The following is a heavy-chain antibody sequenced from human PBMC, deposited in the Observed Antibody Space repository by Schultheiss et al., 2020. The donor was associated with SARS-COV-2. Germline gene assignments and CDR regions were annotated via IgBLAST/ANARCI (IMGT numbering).Heavy chain of an antibody. CDR2: ISSSGSTI. V-gene: IGHV3-11*01. D-gene: IGHD2-8*01. J-gene: IGHJ6*02. Sequence: GESLKISCAASGFTFSDYYMSWIRQAPGKGLEWVSYISSSGSTIYYADSVKGRFTISRDNAKNSLYLQMNSLRAEDTAVYYCARAYAIRDYYYYGMDVWGQGTTVTVSS. CDR3: ARAYAIRDYYYYGMDV. CDR1: GFTFSDYY.